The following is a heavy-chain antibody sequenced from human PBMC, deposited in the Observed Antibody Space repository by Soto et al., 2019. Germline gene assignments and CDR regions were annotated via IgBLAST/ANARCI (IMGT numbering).Heavy chain of an antibody. D-gene: IGHD1-26*01. CDR2: FDPEDGET. V-gene: IGHV1-24*01. J-gene: IGHJ4*02. CDR3: ATVGSGSYYDPPHFDY. Sequence: ASVKVSCKVSGYTLTELSMHWVRQAPGKGLEWMGGFDPEDGETIYAQKFQGRVTMTEDTSTDTAYMELSSLRSEDTAVYYCATVGSGSYYDPPHFDYWGQGTLVTVSS. CDR1: GYTLTELS.